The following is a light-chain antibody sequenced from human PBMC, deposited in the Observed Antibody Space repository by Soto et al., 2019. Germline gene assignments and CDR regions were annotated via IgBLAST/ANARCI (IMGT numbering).Light chain of an antibody. V-gene: IGLV1-40*01. J-gene: IGLJ3*02. CDR3: QSWDSSLSGVV. CDR2: GNT. Sequence: QSVLTQPPSVSGAPGQRVTISCTGSSSNIGTGYDVHWYQQLPGTAPKLLIYGNTNRPSGVPDRFSGSKSGTSAPLAITGLQAEDEADYYCQSWDSSLSGVVFGGGTKLTVL. CDR1: SSNIGTGYD.